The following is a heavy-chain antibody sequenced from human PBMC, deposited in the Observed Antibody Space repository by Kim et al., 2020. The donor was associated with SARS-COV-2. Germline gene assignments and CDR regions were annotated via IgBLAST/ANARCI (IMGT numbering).Heavy chain of an antibody. CDR2: INHSGST. V-gene: IGHV4-34*01. Sequence: SETLSLTCAVYGGSFSGYYWSWIRQPPGKGLEWIGEINHSGSTNYNPSLKSRVTISVDTSKNQFSLKLSSVTAADTAVYYCARAIAAAGAVSNAFDIWGQGTMVTVSS. CDR1: GGSFSGYY. CDR3: ARAIAAAGAVSNAFDI. J-gene: IGHJ3*02. D-gene: IGHD6-13*01.